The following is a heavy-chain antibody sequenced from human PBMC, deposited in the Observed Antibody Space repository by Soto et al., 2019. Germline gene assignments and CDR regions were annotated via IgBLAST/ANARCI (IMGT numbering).Heavy chain of an antibody. D-gene: IGHD3-10*01. J-gene: IGHJ3*02. V-gene: IGHV3-23*01. CDR2: ISGSGGST. CDR3: AKDLDYGSGSYYNAFDI. CDR1: GFTFSSYA. Sequence: GGSLRLSCAASGFTFSSYAMSWVRQAPGKGLEWVSAISGSGGSTYYADSVKGRFTISRDNSKNTLYLQMNSLRAEDTAVYDCAKDLDYGSGSYYNAFDIWGQGTMVTVSS.